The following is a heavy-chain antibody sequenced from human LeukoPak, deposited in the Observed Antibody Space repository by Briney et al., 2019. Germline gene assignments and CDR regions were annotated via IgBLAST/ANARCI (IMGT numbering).Heavy chain of an antibody. J-gene: IGHJ4*02. CDR3: ARASVTPMGILDY. CDR1: GGSISSGGYF. CDR2: IYYSGST. Sequence: SETLSLTCTVSGGSISSGGYFWSWIRQHPGKGLEWIGYIYYSGSTYYNPSLKSRVTISKDTSKNQFSLKLSSVTAADTAVYYCARASVTPMGILDYWGQGTLVTVSS. V-gene: IGHV4-31*03. D-gene: IGHD5-18*01.